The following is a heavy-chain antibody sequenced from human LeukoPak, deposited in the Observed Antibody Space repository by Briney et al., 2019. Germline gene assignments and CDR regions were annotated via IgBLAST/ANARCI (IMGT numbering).Heavy chain of an antibody. D-gene: IGHD2-2*01. CDR3: ARRVVXPAAXXYFDX. V-gene: IGHV3-30-3*01. Sequence: GGSLRLSCAASGFTFSSYAMHWVRQAPGKGLEWVAVISYDGSNKYYADSVKGRFTISRDNAKNTLYLQMNSLRAEDTAVYYCARRVVXPAAXXYFDXXXXGTLXTVSS. J-gene: IGHJ4*02. CDR1: GFTFSSYA. CDR2: ISYDGSNK.